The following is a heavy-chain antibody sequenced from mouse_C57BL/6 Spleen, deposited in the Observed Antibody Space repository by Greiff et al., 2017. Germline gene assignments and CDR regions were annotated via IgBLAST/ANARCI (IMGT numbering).Heavy chain of an antibody. CDR1: GYAFSSSW. J-gene: IGHJ3*01. D-gene: IGHD2-4*01. V-gene: IGHV1-82*01. CDR2: IYPGDGDT. Sequence: QVQLKESGPELVKPGASVKISCKASGYAFSSSWMNWVKQRPGKGLEWIGRIYPGDGDTNYNGKFKGKATLTADKSSSTAYMQLSSLTSEDSAVYCCAKSYDYDEGAWFAYWGQGTLVTVSA. CDR3: AKSYDYDEGAWFAY.